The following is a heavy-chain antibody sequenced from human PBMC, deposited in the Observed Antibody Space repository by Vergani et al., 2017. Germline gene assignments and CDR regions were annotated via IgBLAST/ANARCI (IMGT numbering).Heavy chain of an antibody. CDR1: GFTFSSYA. D-gene: IGHD3-22*01. V-gene: IGHV3-30-3*01. J-gene: IGHJ4*02. CDR2: ISYDGSNK. CDR3: ARDATNTYYYVSSGYYLDY. Sequence: QVQLVESGGGVVQPGRSLRLSCAASGFTFSSYAMHWVRQAPGKGLEWVAVISYDGSNKYYADSVKGRFTISRDNSKNTLYLQMNSLRAEDTAVYYCARDATNTYYYVSSGYYLDYWGQGTLVTVSS.